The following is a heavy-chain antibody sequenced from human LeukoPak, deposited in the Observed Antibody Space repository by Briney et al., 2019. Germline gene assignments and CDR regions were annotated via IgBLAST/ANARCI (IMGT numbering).Heavy chain of an antibody. CDR1: RYTLTSDY. V-gene: IGHV1-46*01. D-gene: IGHD3-3*01. CDR2: INPSGGST. CDR3: ARFDGQSSYYDFWSGYYPNYYFDY. J-gene: IGHJ4*02. Sequence: ASVKVSCKASRYTLTSDYMHWVRQAPGQGLEWMGIINPSGGSTSYAQKFQGRVTMTRDTSISTAYMELSRLRSDDTAAYYCARFDGQSSYYDFWSGYYPNYYFDYWGQGTLVTVSS.